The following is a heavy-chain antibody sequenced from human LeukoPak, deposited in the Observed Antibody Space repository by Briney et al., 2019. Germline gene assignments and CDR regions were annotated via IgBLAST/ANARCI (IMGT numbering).Heavy chain of an antibody. CDR3: ARDGYCSSTSCHGEWFDP. Sequence: PGGSLRLSCAASGFTFSSYAMHWVRQAPGEGLEWVAVISYDGSNKYYADSVKGRFTISRDNSKNTLYLQMNSLRAEDTAVYYCARDGYCSSTSCHGEWFDPWGQGTLVTVSS. D-gene: IGHD2-2*03. CDR2: ISYDGSNK. V-gene: IGHV3-30*01. J-gene: IGHJ5*02. CDR1: GFTFSSYA.